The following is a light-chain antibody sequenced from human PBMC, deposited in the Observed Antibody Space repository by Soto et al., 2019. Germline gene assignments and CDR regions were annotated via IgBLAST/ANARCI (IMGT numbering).Light chain of an antibody. CDR1: QDIRGA. V-gene: IGKV1-13*02. Sequence: AIQLTQSPSSLSASVGDRVTITCRASQDIRGALAWYQQKPGKAPKLMIYDVSSLEIGVPSRFSGSGSWTDFTFTISSPQPEDFATYYCQQFHVYPITVGQGTRLEIK. CDR3: QQFHVYPIT. J-gene: IGKJ5*01. CDR2: DVS.